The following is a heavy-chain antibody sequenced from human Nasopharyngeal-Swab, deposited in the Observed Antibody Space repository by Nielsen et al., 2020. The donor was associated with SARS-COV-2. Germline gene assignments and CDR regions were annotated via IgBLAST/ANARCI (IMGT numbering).Heavy chain of an antibody. CDR3: ANLAAAGGIDAFDI. CDR1: GGSIRKKTYY. CDR2: IYSGGST. D-gene: IGHD6-13*01. J-gene: IGHJ3*02. Sequence: ETLSLTCTASGGSIRKKTYYWGWIRQAPGKGLEWVSVIYSGGSTYYADSVKGRFTISRDNSKNTLYLQMNSLRAEDTAVYYCANLAAAGGIDAFDIWGQGTMVTVSS. V-gene: IGHV3-53*01.